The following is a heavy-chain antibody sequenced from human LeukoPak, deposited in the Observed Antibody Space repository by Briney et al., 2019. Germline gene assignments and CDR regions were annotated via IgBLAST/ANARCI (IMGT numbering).Heavy chain of an antibody. J-gene: IGHJ4*02. CDR1: GYSFTTYW. Sequence: GESLKISCQGSGYSFTTYWIGWVRQMPGKGLEWMGIIYPGDSDTRYSPSFQGQVTISADKSISTAYLQWSSLKASDTAMYYCARRWELYYFDYWGQGTLVTVSS. CDR3: ARRWELYYFDY. CDR2: IYPGDSDT. D-gene: IGHD1-26*01. V-gene: IGHV5-51*01.